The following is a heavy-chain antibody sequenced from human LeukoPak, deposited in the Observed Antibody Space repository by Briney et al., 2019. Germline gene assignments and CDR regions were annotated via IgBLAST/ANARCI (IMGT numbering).Heavy chain of an antibody. CDR3: ARAPSEIGGYYPEYFRH. V-gene: IGHV3-74*01. Sequence: GGSLRLSCAASGFSFSSYWMHWVRQAPGKGLVLVSRIKSDGKTNYADSVKGRFTISRDNAKNTVSLQMNSLRAEDTGVYYCARAPSEIGGYYPEYFRHWGQGTLVTVSS. D-gene: IGHD3-22*01. J-gene: IGHJ1*01. CDR1: GFSFSSYW. CDR2: IKSDGKT.